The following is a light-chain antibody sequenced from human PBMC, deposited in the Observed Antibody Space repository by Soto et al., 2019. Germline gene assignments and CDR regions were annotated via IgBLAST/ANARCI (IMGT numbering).Light chain of an antibody. CDR2: AAS. CDR1: QSISSY. Sequence: DIQMTQSPSSLSASVGDRVTITCRASQSISSYLNWYQQKAGKAPKLLIYAASVLQGGVPSRLSGSGSGTDFTLSISTLQAEDIATYYCRQTYSSPFTFGGGTKVEIK. J-gene: IGKJ4*01. V-gene: IGKV1-39*01. CDR3: RQTYSSPFT.